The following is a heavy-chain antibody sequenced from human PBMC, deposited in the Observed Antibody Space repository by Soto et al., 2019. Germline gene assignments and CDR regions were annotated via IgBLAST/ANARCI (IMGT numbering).Heavy chain of an antibody. Sequence: QVQLVQSGAEVKKPGSSVKVSCKASGGTFSSYAISWVRQAPGQGLGWLGGIIPIFGTANYAQKFQGRVTITADESTSTGYMDLSSLRSEDTAVYVCAREYNWNDVRYGMDFWCQGTTVTVSS. CDR2: IIPIFGTA. CDR3: AREYNWNDVRYGMDF. CDR1: GGTFSSYA. V-gene: IGHV1-69*01. D-gene: IGHD1-20*01. J-gene: IGHJ6*02.